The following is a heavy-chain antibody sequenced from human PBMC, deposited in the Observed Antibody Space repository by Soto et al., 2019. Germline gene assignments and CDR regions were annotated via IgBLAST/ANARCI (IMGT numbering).Heavy chain of an antibody. D-gene: IGHD1-26*01. Sequence: QVQRVQSGAEVKKPGASVKVSCKASGYTFTSYGISWVRQAPGQGLEWMGWISAYNGNTNYAQKLQGSVTMTTDTSTSTAYMELRRLRSDDTAVYSWTRSLGIVGATLQHWGQGTLVTVSS. CDR2: ISAYNGNT. CDR3: TRSLGIVGATLQH. J-gene: IGHJ1*01. V-gene: IGHV1-18*01. CDR1: GYTFTSYG.